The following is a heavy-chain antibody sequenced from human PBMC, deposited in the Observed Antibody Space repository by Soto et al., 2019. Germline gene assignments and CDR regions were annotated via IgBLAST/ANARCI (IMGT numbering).Heavy chain of an antibody. CDR3: AAIVVPAAMPDAFDI. V-gene: IGHV1-2*02. J-gene: IGHJ3*02. CDR2: INPNGGGT. Sequence: ASVKVSCKASGYTFTGYYMHWVRQAPGKGLEWMGWINPNGGGTNYAQKFQGRVTMTEDTSTDTAYMELSSLRSEDTAVYYCAAIVVPAAMPDAFDIWGQGTMDTVSS. CDR1: GYTFTGYY. D-gene: IGHD2-2*01.